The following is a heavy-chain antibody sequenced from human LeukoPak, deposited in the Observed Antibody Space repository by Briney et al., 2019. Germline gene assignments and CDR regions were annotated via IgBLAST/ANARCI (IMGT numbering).Heavy chain of an antibody. V-gene: IGHV3-23*01. CDR1: GFTFSSYA. D-gene: IGHD6-13*01. J-gene: IGHJ4*02. CDR2: ISGTGGST. Sequence: GGSLRLSCAASGFTFSSYALSWVRQAPGKGLEWVSAISGTGGSTYYADSVKGRFTISRDNSKNTLYLQINSLRAEDTAVYYCAKGSRVQAAAGTTIDYWGQGTLVTVSS. CDR3: AKGSRVQAAAGTTIDY.